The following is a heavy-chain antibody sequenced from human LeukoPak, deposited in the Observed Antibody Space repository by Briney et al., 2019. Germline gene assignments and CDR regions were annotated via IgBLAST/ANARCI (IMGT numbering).Heavy chain of an antibody. V-gene: IGHV4-59*01. CDR3: ATVRGYYDTSGYSHSKSFFDY. J-gene: IGHJ4*02. D-gene: IGHD3-22*01. Sequence: SETLSLTCAVYGGSFSGYYWSWIRQPPGKGLEWIGYIYYRGSTNYNPSLKSRVTISVDTSKNQFSLKLSSVTAADTAVYYCATVRGYYDTSGYSHSKSFFDYWGQGTLVTVSS. CDR1: GGSFSGYY. CDR2: IYYRGST.